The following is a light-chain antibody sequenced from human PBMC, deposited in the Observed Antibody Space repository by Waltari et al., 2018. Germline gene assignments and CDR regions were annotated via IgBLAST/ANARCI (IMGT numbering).Light chain of an antibody. CDR1: SGSLSTTSY. Sequence: QTVVTQEPSLSVSPGGTITLTCALSSGSLSTTSYATWSQRIPGQAPRTLVYKAYARSSGVPDLFSGSILGNTAALTITGAQADDESYYYCALYMGSGIWVFGGGTKFTVL. V-gene: IGLV8-61*01. CDR3: ALYMGSGIWV. CDR2: KAY. J-gene: IGLJ3*02.